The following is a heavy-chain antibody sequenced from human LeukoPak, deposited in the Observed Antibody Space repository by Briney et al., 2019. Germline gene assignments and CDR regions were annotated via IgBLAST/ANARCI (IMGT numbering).Heavy chain of an antibody. CDR1: GFTFSSYS. J-gene: IGHJ3*02. CDR2: ISIISSYK. V-gene: IGHV3-21*01. Sequence: NPGGSLRLSCAASGFTFSSYSMNWVRQAPRKGLDWVSSISIISSYKYYADSVKGRFTISRDNAKNSLYLQMNSRGAEDTAVYYCATQWAYSAFDIWGQGTMVTVSS. D-gene: IGHD4-11*01. CDR3: ATQWAYSAFDI.